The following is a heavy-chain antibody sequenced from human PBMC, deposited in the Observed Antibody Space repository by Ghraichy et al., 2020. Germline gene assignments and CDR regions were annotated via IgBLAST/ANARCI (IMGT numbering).Heavy chain of an antibody. CDR3: AKDTVGDPYDSSGYYY. V-gene: IGHV3-23*01. D-gene: IGHD3-22*01. CDR1: GFTFSSYA. Sequence: ETLSLTCAASGFTFSSYAMSWVRQAPGKGLEWVSAISGSGGSTYYADSVKGRFTISRDNSKNTLYLQMNSLRAEDTAVYYCAKDTVGDPYDSSGYYYWGQGTLVTVSS. J-gene: IGHJ4*02. CDR2: ISGSGGST.